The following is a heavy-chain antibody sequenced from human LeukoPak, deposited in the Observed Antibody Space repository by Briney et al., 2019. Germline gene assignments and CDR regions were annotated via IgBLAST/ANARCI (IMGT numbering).Heavy chain of an antibody. V-gene: IGHV4-31*03. J-gene: IGHJ5*02. CDR1: DGSISSGGYY. CDR2: IYYSGST. D-gene: IGHD4-17*01. CDR3: ARGGYGDPRGNWFDP. Sequence: NPSQTLSLTCTVSDGSISSGGYYWSWIRQHPGKGLEWIGYIYYSGSTYYNPSLKSRVTISVDTSKNQFSLKLSSVTAADTAVYYCARGGYGDPRGNWFDPWGQGTLVTVSS.